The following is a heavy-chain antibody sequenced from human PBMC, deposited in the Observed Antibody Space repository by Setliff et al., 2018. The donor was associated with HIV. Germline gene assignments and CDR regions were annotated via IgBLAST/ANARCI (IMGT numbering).Heavy chain of an antibody. Sequence: PSETLSLTCAVYGGSFSGYYWSWIRQPPGKGLEWIGEIYHSGSTNYNPSLKSRVTISVDTSKNQLSLRLTSMAAADTAMYYCARSQPDTIFGVVTFDCWGQGKMVTV. J-gene: IGHJ4*02. CDR2: IYHSGST. D-gene: IGHD3-3*01. V-gene: IGHV4-34*01. CDR3: ARSQPDTIFGVVTFDC. CDR1: GGSFSGYY.